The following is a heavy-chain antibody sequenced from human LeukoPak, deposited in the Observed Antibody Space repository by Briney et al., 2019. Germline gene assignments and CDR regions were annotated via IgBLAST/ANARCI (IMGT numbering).Heavy chain of an antibody. J-gene: IGHJ4*02. Sequence: SETLSLTCSVSGDSISSARYYWSWIRQPAGKGLEWIGRIYTSGSTDYNPSLKSRVTISVDTSKNQFSLTLSSVTAAETAVYYCAREREGPYGYLDYWGQGTLVTVSS. CDR2: IYTSGST. CDR3: AREREGPYGYLDY. CDR1: GDSISSARYY. V-gene: IGHV4-61*02. D-gene: IGHD4-17*01.